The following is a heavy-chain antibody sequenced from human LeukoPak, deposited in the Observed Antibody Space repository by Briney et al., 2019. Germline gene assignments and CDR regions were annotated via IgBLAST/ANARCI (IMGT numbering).Heavy chain of an antibody. J-gene: IGHJ3*02. Sequence: SETLSLTCTVSDDSISNYFWSWIRQSPGQGLEWIGYISTSGRTNYNPSLESRVSISVATSKNQFSLKLRPITAADMAVYYCARLLRWSEDGFDIWGQGTMVSVSS. CDR3: ARLLRWSEDGFDI. D-gene: IGHD2-15*01. V-gene: IGHV4-4*09. CDR2: ISTSGRT. CDR1: DDSISNYF.